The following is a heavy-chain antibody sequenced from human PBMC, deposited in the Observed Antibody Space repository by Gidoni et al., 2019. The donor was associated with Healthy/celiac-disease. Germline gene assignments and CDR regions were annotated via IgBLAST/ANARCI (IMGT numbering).Heavy chain of an antibody. CDR1: GGSISSSSYY. Sequence: QLQLQESGPGLVKPSETLSLTGTVSGGSISSSSYYWGWIRQPPGKGLEWIGSIYYSGSTYYNPSLKSRVTISVDTSKNQFSLKLSSVTAADTAVYYCATSLKSWGSDSTFDYWGQGTLVTVSS. J-gene: IGHJ4*02. V-gene: IGHV4-39*01. CDR3: ATSLKSWGSDSTFDY. D-gene: IGHD7-27*01. CDR2: IYYSGST.